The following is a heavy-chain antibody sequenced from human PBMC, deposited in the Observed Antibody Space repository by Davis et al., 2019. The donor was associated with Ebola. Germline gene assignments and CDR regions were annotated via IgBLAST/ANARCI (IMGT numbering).Heavy chain of an antibody. V-gene: IGHV3-23*01. CDR2: ISGSGGST. D-gene: IGHD2-2*01. CDR1: GFTFSSYA. J-gene: IGHJ6*02. CDR3: AKGDWQYCSSTSCYPPGGYYGMDV. Sequence: PGGSLRLSCAASGFTFSSYAMSWVRQAPGKGLEWVSAISGSGGSTYYADSVKGRFTISRDNSKNTLYLQMNSLRAEDTAVYYCAKGDWQYCSSTSCYPPGGYYGMDVWGQGTTVTVSS.